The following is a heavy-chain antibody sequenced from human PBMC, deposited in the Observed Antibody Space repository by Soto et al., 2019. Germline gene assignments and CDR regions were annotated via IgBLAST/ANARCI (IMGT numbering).Heavy chain of an antibody. V-gene: IGHV1-3*01. D-gene: IGHD6-19*01. CDR1: GDTFTSYA. CDR3: AKERSSGWSFDY. Sequence: GASLKVCCKASGDTFTSYAMHWVRQAPGQRLEWMGWINAGNGNTKYSQKFQGRVTITRDTSASTAYMELSSLRSEDTAVYYCAKERSSGWSFDYWGQGTLVTVSS. CDR2: INAGNGNT. J-gene: IGHJ4*02.